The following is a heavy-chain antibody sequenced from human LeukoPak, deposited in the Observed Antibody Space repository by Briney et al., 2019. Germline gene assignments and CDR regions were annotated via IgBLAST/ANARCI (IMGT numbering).Heavy chain of an antibody. Sequence: GSLRLSCAASGFTFSTYGMSWVRHPPGKGLEWIGEILESGNTNYNPSLKSRVTMSVDTSKNQISLKMSSVTAADTAVYYCVRTRGWWFIDYWGQGTLVTVSS. D-gene: IGHD2-15*01. CDR1: GFTFSTYG. V-gene: IGHV4-34*12. J-gene: IGHJ4*02. CDR3: VRTRGWWFIDY. CDR2: ILESGNT.